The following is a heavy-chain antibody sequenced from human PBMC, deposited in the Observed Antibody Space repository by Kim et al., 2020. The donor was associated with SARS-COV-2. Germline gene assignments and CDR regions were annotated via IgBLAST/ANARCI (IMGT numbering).Heavy chain of an antibody. J-gene: IGHJ3*01. V-gene: IGHV2-5*02. CDR3: AYNKDGYNGDACDF. CDR1: GFSLSTSGVG. D-gene: IGHD1-1*01. CDR2: IYWDDDR. Sequence: SGPTLVKPTQTLTLTCTLSGFSLSTSGVGVTWIRQPPGKALNWLGIIYWDDDRRYSPSLESRLTITKDTSQNQVVLRMTNMDPVDTGTYYWAYNKDGYNGDACDFWGRGTMVTVSS.